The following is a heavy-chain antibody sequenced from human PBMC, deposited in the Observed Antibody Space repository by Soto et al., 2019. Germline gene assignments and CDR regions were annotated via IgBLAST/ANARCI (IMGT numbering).Heavy chain of an antibody. CDR3: ARGHDGQLERRGYYYYYMDV. CDR1: GGSFSGYY. D-gene: IGHD1-1*01. Sequence: SETLSLTCAVYGGSFSGYYWSWIRQPPGKGLEWIGEINHSGSTNYNPSLKSRVTISVDTSKNQFSLKLSSVTAADMAVYYCARGHDGQLERRGYYYYYMDVWGKGTTVTVSS. CDR2: INHSGST. J-gene: IGHJ6*03. V-gene: IGHV4-34*01.